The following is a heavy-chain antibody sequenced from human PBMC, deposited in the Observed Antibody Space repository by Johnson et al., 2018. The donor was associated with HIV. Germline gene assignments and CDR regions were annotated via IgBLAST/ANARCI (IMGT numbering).Heavy chain of an antibody. CDR3: AKDRDYYGSGLI. Sequence: QVQLVESGGGVVQPGRSLRLSCGASGFIFSSYAMHWVRQAPGKGLEWVALIRYDGSNKYYADSVKGRFTISRDNSKNTLYLQMNILRAEDTAVYYCAKDRDYYGSGLIWGQGTMVTVSS. CDR1: GFIFSSYA. D-gene: IGHD3-10*01. V-gene: IGHV3-30*02. CDR2: IRYDGSNK. J-gene: IGHJ3*02.